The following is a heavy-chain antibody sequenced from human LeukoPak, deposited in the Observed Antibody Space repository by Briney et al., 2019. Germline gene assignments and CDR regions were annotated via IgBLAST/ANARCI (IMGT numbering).Heavy chain of an antibody. CDR1: GFNFIDYS. Sequence: GGSLRLSCAASGFNFIDYSMNWVRQAPGKGLEWISYIGIGSGNTKYADSVKGRFTISRDKARNSLYLQMNGLRVEDTAVYYCARDHRYAFDNWGHGTLVTVSS. V-gene: IGHV3-48*01. CDR3: ARDHRYAFDN. J-gene: IGHJ4*01. D-gene: IGHD5-12*01. CDR2: IGIGSGNT.